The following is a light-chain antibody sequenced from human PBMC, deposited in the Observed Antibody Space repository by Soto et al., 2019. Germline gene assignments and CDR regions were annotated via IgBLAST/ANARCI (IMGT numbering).Light chain of an antibody. J-gene: IGKJ1*01. CDR2: EAS. V-gene: IGKV3-11*01. CDR1: QSVSSY. CDR3: QHRNTWLWT. Sequence: EIVLTQSPATLSLSPGERATLSCRASQSVSSYLAWYQQKPGQAPRLLIHEASNRATGIPARFSGSGSGTDFTLTISSLEPEDFAVYYCQHRNTWLWTCGQGTKVDIK.